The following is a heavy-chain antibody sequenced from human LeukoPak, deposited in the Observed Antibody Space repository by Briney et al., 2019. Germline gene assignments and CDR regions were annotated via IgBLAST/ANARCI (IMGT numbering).Heavy chain of an antibody. J-gene: IGHJ4*02. CDR2: INHSGST. Sequence: SETLSLTCAVHGGSFSGSYSSWSRQPPGKGLEWIGEINHSGSTNYNPSLKSRVTISVDTSKNQFSLKLRSVTAADTAVYYCASTYSSGWYLWGQGTLVTVSS. CDR3: ASTYSSGWYL. V-gene: IGHV4-34*01. CDR1: GGSFSGSY. D-gene: IGHD6-19*01.